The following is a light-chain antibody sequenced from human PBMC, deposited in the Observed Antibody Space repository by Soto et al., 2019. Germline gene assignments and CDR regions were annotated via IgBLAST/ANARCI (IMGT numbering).Light chain of an antibody. V-gene: IGKV3-11*01. CDR3: HHRSKWPYT. CDR1: QSVSSY. CDR2: DAS. J-gene: IGKJ2*01. Sequence: VLTQSPATLSLSPGERATLSCRASQSVSSYLAWYQQKTGQAPRLLIYDASNRATGIPARFSGSGSGTDFTLTISSLEPGDFAVYYCHHRSKWPYTFGQGTKLEIK.